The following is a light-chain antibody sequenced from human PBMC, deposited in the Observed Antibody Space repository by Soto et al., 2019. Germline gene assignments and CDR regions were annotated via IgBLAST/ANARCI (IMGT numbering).Light chain of an antibody. CDR1: QDISNY. V-gene: IGKV1-33*01. Sequence: DIQMTQSPSSLSASVGDRVTITCQASQDISNYLNWYQRKPGKAPKLLIYDASNLETGVPSRFSGSGSGTDFTLTISSLQPEDFATYYCQQYDNLPLIFGQGTRLEIK. CDR3: QQYDNLPLI. CDR2: DAS. J-gene: IGKJ5*01.